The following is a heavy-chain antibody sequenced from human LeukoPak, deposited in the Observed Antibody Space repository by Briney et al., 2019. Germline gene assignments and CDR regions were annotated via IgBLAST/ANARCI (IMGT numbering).Heavy chain of an antibody. V-gene: IGHV3-48*03. CDR3: ARDSGGSSGWNRFDY. CDR2: ISSSGSTI. CDR1: GFTFDDYA. Sequence: PGGSLRLSCAASGFTFDDYAMHWVRQAPGKGLEWVSYISSSGSTIYYADSVKGRFTISRDNAKNSLYLQMNSLRAEDTAVYYCARDSGGSSGWNRFDYWGQGTLVTVSS. J-gene: IGHJ4*02. D-gene: IGHD6-19*01.